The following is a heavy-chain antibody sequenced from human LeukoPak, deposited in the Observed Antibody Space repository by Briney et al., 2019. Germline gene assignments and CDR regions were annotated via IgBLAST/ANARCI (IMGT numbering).Heavy chain of an antibody. CDR3: ARDLYGDYALDY. V-gene: IGHV1-58*02. D-gene: IGHD4-17*01. CDR1: GFTFTSSA. CDR2: IVVGSGNT. J-gene: IGHJ4*02. Sequence: SVKVSCKASGFTFTSSAMQWVRQARGQRLEWIGWIVVGSGNTNYAQKFQERVTITRDMSTSTAYMELSSLRSEDTAVYYCARDLYGDYALDYWGQGTLVTVSS.